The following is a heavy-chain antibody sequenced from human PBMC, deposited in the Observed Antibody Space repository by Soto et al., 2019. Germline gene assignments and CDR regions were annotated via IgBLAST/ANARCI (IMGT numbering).Heavy chain of an antibody. V-gene: IGHV3-23*01. CDR2: ISGSSTST. CDR1: GLTFSSYA. CDR3: AKDPSSGFAMENYFDY. J-gene: IGHJ4*02. D-gene: IGHD3-10*01. Sequence: EVKLSGSGGGLVQPGGSLRLSCAASGLTFSSYAMSWVRQAPGKGLEWVSAISGSSTSTYYADSVKGRFTISRDNSKNTLYLQMNSLRAEDTAVYYCAKDPSSGFAMENYFDYWGQGTLVTVSS.